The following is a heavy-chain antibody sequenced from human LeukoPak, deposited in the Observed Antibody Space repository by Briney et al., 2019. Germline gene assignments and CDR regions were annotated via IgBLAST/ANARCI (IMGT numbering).Heavy chain of an antibody. J-gene: IGHJ6*02. Sequence: PSETLSLTCTVSGGSISITTYYWGWIRQPPGKGLEWIGTIYFSGSTYYNPSLKRRVTISVDTSKNKSPLTMSSVTAADTAVYYCANLGYYNYGMDVWGQGTTVTVSS. CDR3: ANLGYYNYGMDV. CDR1: GGSISITTYY. CDR2: IYFSGST. V-gene: IGHV4-39*01.